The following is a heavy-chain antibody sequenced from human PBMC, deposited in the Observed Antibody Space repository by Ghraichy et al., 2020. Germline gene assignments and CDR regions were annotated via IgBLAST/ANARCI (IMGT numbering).Heavy chain of an antibody. V-gene: IGHV3-33*01. Sequence: GGSLRLSCAASGFTFSSYGMHWVRQAPGKGLEWVAVIWYDGSNKYYADSVKGRFTISRDNSKNTLYLQMNSLRAEDTAVYYCARGAQYRITMVRGVRGMDVWGQGTTVTVSS. J-gene: IGHJ6*02. CDR2: IWYDGSNK. CDR1: GFTFSSYG. D-gene: IGHD3-10*01. CDR3: ARGAQYRITMVRGVRGMDV.